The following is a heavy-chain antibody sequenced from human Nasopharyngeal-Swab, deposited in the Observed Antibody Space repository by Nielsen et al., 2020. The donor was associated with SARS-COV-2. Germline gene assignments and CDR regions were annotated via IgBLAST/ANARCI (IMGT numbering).Heavy chain of an antibody. J-gene: IGHJ6*02. V-gene: IGHV4-61*02. CDR3: ARDWMIAVAGYYYYYGMDV. Sequence: SETLSLTCTVSGGSISSGSYYWSWIRQPAGTGLEWIGRIYTSGSTNYNPSLKSRVTISVDTSKNQFSLKLSSVTAADTAVYYCARDWMIAVAGYYYYYGMDVWGQGTTVTVSS. CDR1: GGSISSGSYY. CDR2: IYTSGST. D-gene: IGHD6-19*01.